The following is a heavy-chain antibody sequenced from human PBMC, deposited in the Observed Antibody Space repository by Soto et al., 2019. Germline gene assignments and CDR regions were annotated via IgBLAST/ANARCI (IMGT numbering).Heavy chain of an antibody. CDR1: GYSFSTSW. D-gene: IGHD2-21*01. CDR3: ARTTIAGIRGYFDY. V-gene: IGHV5-51*01. J-gene: IGHJ4*02. CDR2: IYPGDSDT. Sequence: EVQLVQSGAEVKKPGESLKISCQGSGYSFSTSWIGWVRQMPGKGLEWMGIIYPGDSDTRYSPSFQGQVTISADKSISTAFLQWSSLKASDTATYYWARTTIAGIRGYFDYWGQGTLVTVSS.